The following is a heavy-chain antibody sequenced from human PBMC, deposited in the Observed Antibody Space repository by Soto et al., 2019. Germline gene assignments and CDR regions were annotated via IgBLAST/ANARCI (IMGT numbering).Heavy chain of an antibody. Sequence: GGSLRLSCAASGFTFSNYAMQWVRQAPGKGPEWVAVISYHGSDKVYADSVRGRFTISRDNSEDTLYLQMNSLRPEDTALYYCARTTLSSKSFDSWGLGTLVTVSS. D-gene: IGHD6-13*01. V-gene: IGHV3-30-3*01. CDR1: GFTFSNYA. CDR3: ARTTLSSKSFDS. CDR2: ISYHGSDK. J-gene: IGHJ4*02.